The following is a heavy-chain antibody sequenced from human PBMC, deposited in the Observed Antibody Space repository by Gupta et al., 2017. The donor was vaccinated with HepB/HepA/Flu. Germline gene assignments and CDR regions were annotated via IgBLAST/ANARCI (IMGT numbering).Heavy chain of an antibody. CDR1: GSTFNTYA. D-gene: IGHD3-10*01. V-gene: IGHV3-23*01. J-gene: IGHJ6*02. CDR2: ISGSGTST. Sequence: EVQLLESGGGLVQPGGSLRLSCAASGSTFNTYAMNWVRQAAGKGLEWVSGISGSGTSTDYADSVKGRFTVSRDNSKNTLYLQMNSLRAEDTAIYYCAKVPYGLLAYYYYGMDVWGPGTTVTVSS. CDR3: AKVPYGLLAYYYYGMDV.